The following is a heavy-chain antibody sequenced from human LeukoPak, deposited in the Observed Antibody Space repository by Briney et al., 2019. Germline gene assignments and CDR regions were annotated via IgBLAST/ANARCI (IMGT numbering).Heavy chain of an antibody. D-gene: IGHD1-20*01. Sequence: GGSLRLSCAASGFTFSSYWMNWARQAPGKGLEWVASINHNGNVNYYVDSVKGRFTISRDNAKNSLYLQMSNLRAEDTAVYFCARDLTGTTTFGDYWGQGTLVTVSS. J-gene: IGHJ4*02. V-gene: IGHV3-7*03. CDR3: ARDLTGTTTFGDY. CDR1: GFTFSSYW. CDR2: INHNGNVN.